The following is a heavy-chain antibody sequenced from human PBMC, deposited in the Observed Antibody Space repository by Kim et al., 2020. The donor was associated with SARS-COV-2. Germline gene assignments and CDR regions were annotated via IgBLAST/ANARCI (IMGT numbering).Heavy chain of an antibody. CDR2: IDGSDGTT. V-gene: IGHV3-23*01. D-gene: IGHD2-21*01. CDR3: MKGGWGWIWDH. Sequence: GGSLRLSCTTSGFTFTCHAMSWVRQAPGKGLEWVSSIDGSDGTTYYVDSVRGRFTISRDDSKNTLYLQMSALRGDDTAVYYCMKGGWGWIWDHWGQGTL. CDR1: GFTFTCHA. J-gene: IGHJ4*02.